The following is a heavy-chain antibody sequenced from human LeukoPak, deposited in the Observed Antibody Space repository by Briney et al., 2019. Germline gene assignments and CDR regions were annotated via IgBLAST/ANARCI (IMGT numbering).Heavy chain of an antibody. CDR1: GFTFSNAW. J-gene: IGHJ6*02. CDR2: IKSKTDGGTT. V-gene: IGHV3-15*01. D-gene: IGHD3-10*01. Sequence: GGSLRLSCAASGFTFSNAWMSWVRQAPGKGLEWVGRIKSKTDGGTTDYAAPVKGRFTISRDNSKNTLYLQMNSLRAEDTAVYYCARHWGHYGSGGLYGMDVWGQGTTVTVSS. CDR3: ARHWGHYGSGGLYGMDV.